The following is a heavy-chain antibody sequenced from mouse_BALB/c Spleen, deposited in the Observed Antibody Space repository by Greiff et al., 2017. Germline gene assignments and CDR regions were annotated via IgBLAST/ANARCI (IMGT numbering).Heavy chain of an antibody. CDR1: GYTFTSYY. J-gene: IGHJ2*01. V-gene: IGHV1S56*01. Sequence: VQLKESGPELVKPGASVRISCKASGYTFTSYYIHWVKQRPGQGLEWIGWIYPGNVNTKYNEKFKGKATLTADKSSSTAYMQLSSLTSEDSAVYFCARTTVFDYWGQGTTLTVSS. CDR2: IYPGNVNT. CDR3: ARTTVFDY. D-gene: IGHD1-1*01.